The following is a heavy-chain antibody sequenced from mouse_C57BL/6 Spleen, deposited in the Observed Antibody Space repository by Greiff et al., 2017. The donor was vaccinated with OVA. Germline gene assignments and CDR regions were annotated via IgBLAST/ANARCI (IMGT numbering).Heavy chain of an antibody. CDR2: INPNNGGT. J-gene: IGHJ2*01. D-gene: IGHD1-1*01. V-gene: IGHV1-26*01. CDR1: GYTFTDYY. Sequence: VQLQQSGPELVKPGASVKISCKASGYTFTDYYMNWVKQSHGKSLEWIGDINPNNGGTSYNPQFKGKATLTVDKSSSPAYMELRSLTSEDSAFYYCARAFTTVVALDDWGQGTTLTVSS. CDR3: ARAFTTVVALDD.